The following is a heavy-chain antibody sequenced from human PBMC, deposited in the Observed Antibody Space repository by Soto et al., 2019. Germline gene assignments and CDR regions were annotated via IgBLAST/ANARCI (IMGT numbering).Heavy chain of an antibody. CDR2: ISSSSSTI. CDR1: GFTFSSYS. CDR3: ARGSKDSYPGSRIFDF. D-gene: IGHD3-10*01. V-gene: IGHV3-48*01. Sequence: EVQLVESGGGLVQPGGSLRLSCAASGFTFSSYSMNWVRQAPGKGLEWVSYISSSSSTIYYADSVKGRFTISRDNAKNTLYLQMNSLRVEDSALYYCARGSKDSYPGSRIFDFWGRGTLVTVSS. J-gene: IGHJ4*02.